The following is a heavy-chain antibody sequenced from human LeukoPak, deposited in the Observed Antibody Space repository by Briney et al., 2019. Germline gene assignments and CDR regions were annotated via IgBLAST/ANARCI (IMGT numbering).Heavy chain of an antibody. Sequence: SGPTLVNPTQTLTLTCTFSGFSPSTSGMRVSWIRQPPGKALDWLARLAWDDDKFYSTSLKTRLTISKDTSKNQVVLTMTNMDPVDTATYYCARETTYYYDSSGSTLRWFDPWGQGTLVTVSS. CDR3: ARETTYYYDSSGSTLRWFDP. D-gene: IGHD3-22*01. J-gene: IGHJ5*02. CDR2: LAWDDDK. CDR1: GFSPSTSGMR. V-gene: IGHV2-70*04.